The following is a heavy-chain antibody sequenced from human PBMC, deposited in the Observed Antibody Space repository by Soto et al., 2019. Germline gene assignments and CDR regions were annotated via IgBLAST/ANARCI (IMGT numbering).Heavy chain of an antibody. J-gene: IGHJ4*02. D-gene: IGHD3-3*01. CDR3: ARTYYDFWSGYRPQFDY. V-gene: IGHV3-48*02. CDR2: ISSSSSTI. CDR1: GFTFSSYS. Sequence: EVQLVESGGGLVQPGGSLRLSCAASGFTFSSYSMNWVRQAPGKGLEWVSYISSSSSTIYYADSVKGRFTISRDNAKNSLYLQMHSLRDEDTAVYYCARTYYDFWSGYRPQFDYWGQGTLVTVSS.